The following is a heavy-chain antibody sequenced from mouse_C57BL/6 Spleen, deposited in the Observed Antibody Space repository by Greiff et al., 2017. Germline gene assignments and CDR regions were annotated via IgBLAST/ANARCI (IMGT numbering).Heavy chain of an antibody. D-gene: IGHD1-1*01. CDR2: IDPSDSYT. J-gene: IGHJ2*01. CDR3: ARWITTVVEGEYYFDY. V-gene: IGHV1-59*01. CDR1: GYTFTSYW. Sequence: QVQLQQSGAELVRPGTSVKLSCKASGYTFTSYWMHWVKQRPGQGLEWIGVIDPSDSYTNYNQKFKGKATLTVDTSSSTAYMQLSSLTSEDSAVYYCARWITTVVEGEYYFDYWGQGTTLTVSS.